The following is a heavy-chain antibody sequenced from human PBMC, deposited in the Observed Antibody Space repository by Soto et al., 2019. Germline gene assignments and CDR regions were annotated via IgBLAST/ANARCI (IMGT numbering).Heavy chain of an antibody. CDR1: GGSFTSNNW. Sequence: SETLSLTCAVSGGSFTSNNWWTWVRQPPGQGLEWIGEIYRTGGTNYNPSLKSRVTISLDKSENQFSLKVTSLTAADTAVYYCASRDPGTSVDYWGQGTLVTAPQ. J-gene: IGHJ4*02. D-gene: IGHD1-7*01. V-gene: IGHV4-4*02. CDR3: ASRDPGTSVDY. CDR2: IYRTGGT.